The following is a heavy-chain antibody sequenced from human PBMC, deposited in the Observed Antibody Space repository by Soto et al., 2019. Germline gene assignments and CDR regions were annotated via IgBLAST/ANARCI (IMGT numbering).Heavy chain of an antibody. J-gene: IGHJ6*02. CDR1: GYSFTSYW. CDR2: IYPGDSDT. D-gene: IGHD2-2*01. Sequence: GESLKISCKGSGYSFTSYWIGWVRQMPGKGLEWMGIIYPGDSDTRYSPSFQGQVTISADKSISTAYLQWSSLKASDTAMYYCARHNYQLLSSGFSGYYYGMDVWGQGTTVTVS. V-gene: IGHV5-51*01. CDR3: ARHNYQLLSSGFSGYYYGMDV.